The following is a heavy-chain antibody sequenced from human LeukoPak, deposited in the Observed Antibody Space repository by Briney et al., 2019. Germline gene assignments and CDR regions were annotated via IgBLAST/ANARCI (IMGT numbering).Heavy chain of an antibody. Sequence: GGSLRLSCAASGFTFSSYAMSWVRQAPGKGLEWVSAISGSGGSTYYADSVKGRFTISRDNSKLYLQMNSLRAADTAVYFCAKRKDGYGSIDYWGQGTLVTVSS. V-gene: IGHV3-23*01. CDR3: AKRKDGYGSIDY. CDR1: GFTFSSYA. CDR2: ISGSGGST. D-gene: IGHD3-10*01. J-gene: IGHJ4*02.